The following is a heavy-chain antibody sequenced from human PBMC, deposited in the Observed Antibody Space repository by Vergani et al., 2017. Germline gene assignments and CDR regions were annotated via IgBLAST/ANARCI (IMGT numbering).Heavy chain of an antibody. D-gene: IGHD2-2*01. Sequence: EVQLVESGGGLVQPGGSLRLSCAASGFTFSSYSMNWVRQAPGKGLEWVSYISSSSSTIYYADSVKGRFTISRDNAKNSLYLQMNSLRAEDTAVYYCANARYLPSPSIAKGVFDYWGQGTLVTVSS. J-gene: IGHJ4*02. CDR3: ANARYLPSPSIAKGVFDY. V-gene: IGHV3-48*01. CDR2: ISSSSSTI. CDR1: GFTFSSYS.